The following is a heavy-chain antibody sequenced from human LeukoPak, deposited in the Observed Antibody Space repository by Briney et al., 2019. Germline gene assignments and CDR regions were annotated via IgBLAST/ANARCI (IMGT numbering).Heavy chain of an antibody. Sequence: PGGSLRLSCAAPGFTFSSYGMNWVRRAPGKGLEWVSSISSSSSYIYYADSVKGRFTISRDNAKNSLYLQMNSLRAEDTAVYYCAREVRVLWFGELLWNAFDIWGQGTMVTVSS. D-gene: IGHD3-10*01. V-gene: IGHV3-21*01. CDR2: ISSSSSYI. CDR3: AREVRVLWFGELLWNAFDI. CDR1: GFTFSSYG. J-gene: IGHJ3*02.